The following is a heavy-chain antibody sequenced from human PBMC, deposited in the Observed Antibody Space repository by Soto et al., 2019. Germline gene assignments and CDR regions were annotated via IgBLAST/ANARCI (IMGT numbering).Heavy chain of an antibody. V-gene: IGHV1-2*02. CDR1: GYTFTGYY. CDR2: INPNSGGT. J-gene: IGHJ5*02. CDR3: ARTYYYDSRGYYDWFDP. D-gene: IGHD3-22*01. Sequence: ASVKVYCKASGYTFTGYYMHWVRQAPGQGLEWMGWINPNSGGTNYAQKFQGRVTMTRDASISTAYMELSRLRSDDTAVYYCARTYYYDSRGYYDWFDPWGQGTLVTVSS.